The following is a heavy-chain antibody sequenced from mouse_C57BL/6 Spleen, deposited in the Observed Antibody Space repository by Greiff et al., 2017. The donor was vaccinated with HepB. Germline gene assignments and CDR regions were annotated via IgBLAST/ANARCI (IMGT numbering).Heavy chain of an antibody. CDR2: ISDGGSYT. J-gene: IGHJ1*03. CDR1: GFTFSSYA. V-gene: IGHV5-4*01. CDR3: ARESHYYGSSPWYFDV. Sequence: EVHLVESGGGLVKPGGSLKLSCAASGFTFSSYAMSWVRQTPEKRLEWVATISDGGSYTYYPDNVKGRFTISRDNAKNNLYLQMSHLKSEDTAMYYCARESHYYGSSPWYFDVWGTGTTVTVSS. D-gene: IGHD1-1*01.